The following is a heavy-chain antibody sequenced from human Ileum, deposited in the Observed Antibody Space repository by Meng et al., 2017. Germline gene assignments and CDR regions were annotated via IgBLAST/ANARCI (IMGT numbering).Heavy chain of an antibody. J-gene: IGHJ4*02. CDR3: ARGVGDLGDY. Sequence: EAYMKGFCNASEYTFTKKVLNGVGQAPGQGLEWMGWVSPSSGNTHYEQKFQGRVTMTRDISISTVYRELTSLKSDDTAVYYCARGVGDLGDYWGQGTLVTVSS. CDR1: EYTFTKKV. V-gene: IGHV1-8*01. CDR2: VSPSSGNT. D-gene: IGHD3-16*01.